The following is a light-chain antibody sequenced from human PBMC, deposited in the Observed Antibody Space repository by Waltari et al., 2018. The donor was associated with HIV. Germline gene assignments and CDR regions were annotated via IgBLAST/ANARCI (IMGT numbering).Light chain of an antibody. Sequence: NFMLTQPHSVSESPGKTVTISCTRSSGSIASNSVQWYQHRPGSAPTTVIYEENQRPSGVPARFPGSIDSSSNSASLTISGLKTEDEADYYCQSYDSSNVVFGGGTKLTVL. CDR1: SGSIASNS. J-gene: IGLJ2*01. CDR2: EEN. V-gene: IGLV6-57*04. CDR3: QSYDSSNVV.